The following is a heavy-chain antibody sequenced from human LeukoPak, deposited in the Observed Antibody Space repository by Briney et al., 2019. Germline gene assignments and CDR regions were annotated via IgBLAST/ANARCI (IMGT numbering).Heavy chain of an antibody. D-gene: IGHD3-16*01. Sequence: ASVKVSCKASGGTFSSYAISWVRQAPGQGLEWMGGIIPIFGTANYAQKFQGRVTITADESTSTAYMELSSLRSEDTAVYYCASPSNYDYVWVSPDIVTFDYWGQGTLVTVSS. CDR3: ASPSNYDYVWVSPDIVTFDY. V-gene: IGHV1-69*13. CDR1: GGTFSSYA. CDR2: IIPIFGTA. J-gene: IGHJ4*02.